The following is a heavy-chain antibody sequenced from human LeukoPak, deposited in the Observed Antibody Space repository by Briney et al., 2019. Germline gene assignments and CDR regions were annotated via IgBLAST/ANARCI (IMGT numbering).Heavy chain of an antibody. CDR1: GYTFTSYY. Sequence: APVKVSCKASGYTFTSYYMHWVRQAPGQGLEWMGLINPTGGTTNYAQKFQGRVTMTRDTSTSTVYMELSSLRAEDTAVYYCARNYRFAVDYYYMDVWGTGTTVTISS. D-gene: IGHD4-11*01. CDR3: ARNYRFAVDYYYMDV. V-gene: IGHV1-46*01. J-gene: IGHJ6*03. CDR2: INPTGGTT.